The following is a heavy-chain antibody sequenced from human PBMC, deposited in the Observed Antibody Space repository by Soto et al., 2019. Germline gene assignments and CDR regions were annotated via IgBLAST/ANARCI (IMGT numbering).Heavy chain of an antibody. J-gene: IGHJ4*02. V-gene: IGHV5-51*01. Sequence: GESLKISCNGSGYSFTSYWICWVRQMPGKGLEWMGIIYPGDSDTRYSPSFQGQVTISADKSISTAYLQWSSLKASDTAMYYCARRACTNGVCYYSYWGQGTLVTVSS. D-gene: IGHD2-8*01. CDR2: IYPGDSDT. CDR1: GYSFTSYW. CDR3: ARRACTNGVCYYSY.